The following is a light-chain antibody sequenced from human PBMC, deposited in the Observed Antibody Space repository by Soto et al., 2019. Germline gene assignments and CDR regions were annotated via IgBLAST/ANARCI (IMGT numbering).Light chain of an antibody. CDR1: QSVSLS. Sequence: EIVLTQSPATLSLSPGGRATLSCRASQSVSLSLAWYQQKPGQAPRLLIYDASKRASGFPARFSGSGSGTDFTLTITSLQSEDFGVYFCQQYKDWPTTFGQGTKVDIK. V-gene: IGKV3-11*01. CDR3: QQYKDWPTT. J-gene: IGKJ1*01. CDR2: DAS.